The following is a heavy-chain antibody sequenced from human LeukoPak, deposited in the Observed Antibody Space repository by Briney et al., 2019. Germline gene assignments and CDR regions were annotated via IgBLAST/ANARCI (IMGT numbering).Heavy chain of an antibody. Sequence: ASETLSLTCTVSGGSFSIHYWGWIRQSPGKGLEWIAYMFDSVTSKDKMSDSVTSKDNPSLKSRLTLSADTSKNQFSLRLSYVTAADTAVYYCATIKRGYPFGYFDFWGRGILVTVSS. CDR1: GGSFSIHY. D-gene: IGHD5-18*01. CDR3: ATIKRGYPFGYFDF. CDR2: MFDSVTSKDKMSDSVTS. J-gene: IGHJ4*02. V-gene: IGHV4-59*11.